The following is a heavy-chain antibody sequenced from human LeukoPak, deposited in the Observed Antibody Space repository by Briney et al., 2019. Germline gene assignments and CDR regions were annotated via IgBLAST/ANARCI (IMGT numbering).Heavy chain of an antibody. Sequence: GGSLRLSCAASGFTFSSYGMHWVRQAPGKGLEWVAVISYDGSNKYYADSVKGRFTISRDNSKNTLYLQMNSLRAEDTAVYYCAPLGNYVLFDYWGQGTLVTVSS. J-gene: IGHJ4*02. D-gene: IGHD4-4*01. CDR3: APLGNYVLFDY. V-gene: IGHV3-30*03. CDR1: GFTFSSYG. CDR2: ISYDGSNK.